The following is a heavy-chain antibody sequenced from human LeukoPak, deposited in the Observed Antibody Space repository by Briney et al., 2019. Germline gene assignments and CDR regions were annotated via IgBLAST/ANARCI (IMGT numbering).Heavy chain of an antibody. J-gene: IGHJ4*02. CDR3: ARTYSSSWYGAVDY. D-gene: IGHD6-13*01. CDR2: INWNGGST. CDR1: GFTFDDYG. V-gene: IGHV3-20*04. Sequence: GGSLRLSCAASGFTFDDYGMSWVRQAPGKGLEWVSGINWNGGSTGYADSVKGRFTISRDNAKSSLYLQMNSLRAEDTALYYCARTYSSSWYGAVDYWGQGTLVTVSS.